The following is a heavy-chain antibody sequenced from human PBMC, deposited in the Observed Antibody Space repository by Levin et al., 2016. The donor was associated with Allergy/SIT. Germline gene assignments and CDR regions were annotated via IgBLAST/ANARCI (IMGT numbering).Heavy chain of an antibody. CDR1: DYTLRSYG. V-gene: IGHV1-18*01. D-gene: IGHD5-18*01. CDR3: ARDSGDSSGLDGFDI. Sequence: ASVKVSCKASDYTLRSYGITWVRQGPGQGLEWMGWISGHNGNTNYEQKFQGRVTMTIDTSTSIAYMALRSLRSDDTAVYYCARDSGDSSGLDGFDIWGQGTMVTVSS. CDR2: ISGHNGNT. J-gene: IGHJ3*02.